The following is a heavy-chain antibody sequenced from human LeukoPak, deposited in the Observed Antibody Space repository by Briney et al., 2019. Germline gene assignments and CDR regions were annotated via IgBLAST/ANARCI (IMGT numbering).Heavy chain of an antibody. CDR1: GFTLSTNA. CDR2: ISGSGAST. Sequence: GGSLRLSCLTSGFTLSTNAMSWVRQAPGKGLEWISGISGSGASTYYADSVKGRFTISRDSSKNTLFLHMNTLRAEDTAIYYCAKDRTVGASYWYFDLWGRGTLVTVSS. CDR3: AKDRTVGASYWYFDL. J-gene: IGHJ2*01. D-gene: IGHD1-26*01. V-gene: IGHV3-23*01.